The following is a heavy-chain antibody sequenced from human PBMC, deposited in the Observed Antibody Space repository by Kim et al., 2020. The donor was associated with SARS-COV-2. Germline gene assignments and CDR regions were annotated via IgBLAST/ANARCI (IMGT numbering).Heavy chain of an antibody. CDR3: AGAGAVGGHYWYFDL. CDR1: GGSINSYY. CDR2: IYYTGST. D-gene: IGHD3-10*01. Sequence: SETLSLTCTVSGGSINSYYWTWIRQPPGKGLEWIGYIYYTGSTHYNPSLKSRVTISVDTSKNQFSLKLSSVTAADRAAYYCAGAGAVGGHYWYFDLWGRG. J-gene: IGHJ2*01. V-gene: IGHV4-59*01.